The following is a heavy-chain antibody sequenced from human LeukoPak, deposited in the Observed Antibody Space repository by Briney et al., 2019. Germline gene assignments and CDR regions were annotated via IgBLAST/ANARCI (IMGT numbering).Heavy chain of an antibody. D-gene: IGHD2-15*01. CDR2: ISSSSSYI. Sequence: GGSLRLYCAVSGYTFSSYNMNWVRQAPGKGLEWVSFISSSSSYIYYADSVKGRFTISRDNAKNSLYLQMNSLRAEDTAVYYCAREPLTHWGQGTLVTVSS. CDR3: AREPLTH. V-gene: IGHV3-21*01. CDR1: GYTFSSYN. J-gene: IGHJ4*02.